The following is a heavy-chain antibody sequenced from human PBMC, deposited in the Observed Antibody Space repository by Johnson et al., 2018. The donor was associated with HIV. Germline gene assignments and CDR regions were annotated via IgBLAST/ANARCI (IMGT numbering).Heavy chain of an antibody. Sequence: VQLVESGGGLVQPGGSLRLSCAASGITVINNYMTWVRQAPGKGLEWVSVIYSGGSTYYADSVKGRFTISRDKSKNAVYLQMNSLGAGDTAVYYCAKDQHGPLVPTVMRDDAFDIWGQGTMVTVSS. CDR2: IYSGGST. J-gene: IGHJ3*02. V-gene: IGHV3-66*01. D-gene: IGHD5-12*01. CDR3: AKDQHGPLVPTVMRDDAFDI. CDR1: GITVINNY.